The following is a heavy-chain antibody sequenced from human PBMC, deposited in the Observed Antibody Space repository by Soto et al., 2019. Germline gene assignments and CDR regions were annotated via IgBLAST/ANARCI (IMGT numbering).Heavy chain of an antibody. CDR3: ARMADGDYKVAFDI. CDR2: INHSGST. Sequence: PSETLSLTCAVYGGSFSGYYWSWIRQPPGKGLEWIGEINHSGSTNYNPSLKSRVTISVDTSKNQFSLKLSSVTAADTAVYYCARMADGDYKVAFDIWGQGTMVTLSS. CDR1: GGSFSGYY. D-gene: IGHD4-17*01. J-gene: IGHJ3*02. V-gene: IGHV4-34*01.